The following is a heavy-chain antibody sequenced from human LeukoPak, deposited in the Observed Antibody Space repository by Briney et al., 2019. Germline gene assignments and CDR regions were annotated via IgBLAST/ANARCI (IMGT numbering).Heavy chain of an antibody. CDR2: ISSSGSSI. Sequence: GGSLRLSRAASGFTFSSYEMNWVRQAPGKGLEWVSYISSSGSSIYYADSVKGRFTTSRDNAKNSLYLQMNSLRAEDTAVYYCAREQSIAARLGDYWGQGTLVTVSS. D-gene: IGHD6-6*01. CDR3: AREQSIAARLGDY. V-gene: IGHV3-48*03. J-gene: IGHJ4*02. CDR1: GFTFSSYE.